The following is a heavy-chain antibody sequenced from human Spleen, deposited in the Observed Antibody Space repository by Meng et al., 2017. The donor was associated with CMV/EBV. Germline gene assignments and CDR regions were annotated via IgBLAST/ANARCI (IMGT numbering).Heavy chain of an antibody. D-gene: IGHD3-22*01. V-gene: IGHV4-34*01. Sequence: VYGGSFSGYYWSWIRQPPGKGLEWIGEINHSGSTNYNPSLKSRVTISVDTSKTQFSLKLSSVTAADTAVYYCARGRPYYDSSGYFDYWGQGTLVTVSS. CDR1: GGSFSGYY. CDR2: INHSGST. J-gene: IGHJ4*02. CDR3: ARGRPYYDSSGYFDY.